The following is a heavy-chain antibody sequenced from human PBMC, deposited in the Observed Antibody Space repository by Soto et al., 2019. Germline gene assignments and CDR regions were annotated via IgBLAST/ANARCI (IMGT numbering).Heavy chain of an antibody. Sequence: EVQLVESGGGLVQPGGSLRLSCVASGFIFSNCWMHWVRQAPGMGLVWVSHINSDGISTTYADSVKGRFTISRDNAKNTLYLQMNSLRAEDTAVYYCVRPIGLYGMDVWGRGTTVTVSS. CDR3: VRPIGLYGMDV. CDR1: GFIFSNCW. J-gene: IGHJ6*02. D-gene: IGHD3-22*01. V-gene: IGHV3-74*01. CDR2: INSDGIST.